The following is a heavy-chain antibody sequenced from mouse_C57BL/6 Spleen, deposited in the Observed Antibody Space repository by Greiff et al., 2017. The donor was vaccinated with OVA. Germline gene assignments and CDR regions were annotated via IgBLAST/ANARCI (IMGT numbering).Heavy chain of an antibody. CDR2: IHPNSGST. J-gene: IGHJ2*01. Sequence: VQLQQPGAELVKPGASVKLSCKASGYTFTSYWMHWVKQRPGQGLEWIGMIHPNSGSTNYNEKFKSKATLTVDKSSSTAYMQLSSLTSDDSAVYYCARDYDYDVNYWGQGTTLTVSS. CDR1: GYTFTSYW. D-gene: IGHD2-4*01. V-gene: IGHV1-64*01. CDR3: ARDYDYDVNY.